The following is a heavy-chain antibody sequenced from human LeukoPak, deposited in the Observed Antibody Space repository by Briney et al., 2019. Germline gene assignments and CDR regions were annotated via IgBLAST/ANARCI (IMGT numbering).Heavy chain of an antibody. V-gene: IGHV1-69*05. CDR2: IIPIFGTA. D-gene: IGHD3-22*01. Sequence: ASVKVSCKASGGTFSSYAISWVRQAPGQGLEWMGRIIPIFGTANYAQKFQGRVTITTDESTSTAYMELSSLRSEDTAVYYCARDYYDSSGYQKAGDYWGQGTLVTVSS. J-gene: IGHJ4*02. CDR1: GGTFSSYA. CDR3: ARDYYDSSGYQKAGDY.